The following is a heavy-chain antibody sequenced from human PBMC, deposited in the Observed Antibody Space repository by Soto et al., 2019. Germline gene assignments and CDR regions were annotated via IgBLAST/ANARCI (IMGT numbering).Heavy chain of an antibody. Sequence: VQLVESGGGLVKPGGSLRLSCAASGFTFSDYYMSWIRQAPGKGLEWVSYISSSSSYTNYADSVKGRFTISRDNAKNSLYLQMNSLRAEDTAVYYCARGRGREYCSGGSCYPHAFDIWGQGTMVTVSS. CDR1: GFTFSDYY. CDR3: ARGRGREYCSGGSCYPHAFDI. J-gene: IGHJ3*02. V-gene: IGHV3-11*06. CDR2: ISSSSSYT. D-gene: IGHD2-15*01.